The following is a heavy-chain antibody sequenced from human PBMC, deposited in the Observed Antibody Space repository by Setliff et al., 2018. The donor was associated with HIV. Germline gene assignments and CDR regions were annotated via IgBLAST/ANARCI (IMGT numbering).Heavy chain of an antibody. CDR2: IFPDDSDT. D-gene: IGHD1-7*01. Sequence: GESLKISCKGSGYTFTNYWIAWVRQMPGKGLEWMGSIFPDDSDTRYTPSIQGQVTISSDKSITTAYLQWSSLRASDTAMYYCARGTTGSRFFDYWGQGAQVTVSS. CDR3: ARGTTGSRFFDY. CDR1: GYTFTNYW. J-gene: IGHJ4*02. V-gene: IGHV5-51*01.